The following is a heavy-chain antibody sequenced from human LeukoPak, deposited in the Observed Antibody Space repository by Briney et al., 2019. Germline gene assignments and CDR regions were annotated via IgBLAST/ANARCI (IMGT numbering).Heavy chain of an antibody. J-gene: IGHJ5*02. CDR3: ARDPRNVGLAP. CDR1: GFSLSGYW. D-gene: IGHD2-15*01. CDR2: NNGDGSTT. Sequence: GGSLRLSCVASGFSLSGYWMYWVRQAPGKGLMYISRNNGDGSTTNYADVVKGRFTMSRDNVKSTLYLQMNSLRVEDTAVYYCARDPRNVGLAPWGQGTLVTVSS. V-gene: IGHV3-74*01.